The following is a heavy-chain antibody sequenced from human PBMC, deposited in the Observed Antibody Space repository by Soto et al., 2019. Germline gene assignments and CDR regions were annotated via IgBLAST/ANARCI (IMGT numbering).Heavy chain of an antibody. V-gene: IGHV3-23*01. D-gene: IGHD6-19*01. CDR1: GFTFSSYA. CDR2: ISGSGGST. J-gene: IGHJ4*02. CDR3: SADPIAVAGKGPDY. Sequence: PGGSLRLSCAASGFTFSSYAMSWVRQAPGKGLEWVSAISGSGGSTYYADSVKGRFTISRDNSKNTLYLQMNSLRAEDTAVYYCSADPIAVAGKGPDYWGQGTRVTVSA.